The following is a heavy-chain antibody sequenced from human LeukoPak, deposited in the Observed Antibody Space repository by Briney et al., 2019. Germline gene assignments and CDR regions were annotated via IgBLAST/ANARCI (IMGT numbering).Heavy chain of an antibody. D-gene: IGHD2-2*01. J-gene: IGHJ4*02. CDR1: GVSISSGDYY. CDR3: AGYCSSTSCFGSFDY. Sequence: PSETLSLTCTVSGVSISSGDYYWSWIRQPPGKGLEWIGYIYYSGSTYYNPSLKSRVTISVDTSKNQFSLKLSSVTAADTAVYYCAGYCSSTSCFGSFDYWGQGTLVTVSS. CDR2: IYYSGST. V-gene: IGHV4-30-4*01.